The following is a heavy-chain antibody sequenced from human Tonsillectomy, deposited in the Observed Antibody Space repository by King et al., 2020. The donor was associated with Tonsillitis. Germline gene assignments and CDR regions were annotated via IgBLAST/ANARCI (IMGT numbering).Heavy chain of an antibody. CDR2: ISGNGGKT. CDR1: GFTFDDYS. D-gene: IGHD3-10*01. V-gene: IGHV3-43*02. J-gene: IGHJ6*03. Sequence: VQLVESGGGVVQPGGSLRLSCATSGFTFDDYSMHWVRQAPGKCLEWVSLISGNGGKTFYKEVVKGRFPFSRDNSKNSLYLQMNSLRTEDTALYYCVKDDQFGQTGYYYMDVWGKGTTVTVSS. CDR3: VKDDQFGQTGYYYMDV.